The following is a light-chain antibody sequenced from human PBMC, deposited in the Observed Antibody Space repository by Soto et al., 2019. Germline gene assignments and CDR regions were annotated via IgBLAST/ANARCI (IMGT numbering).Light chain of an antibody. CDR2: GNS. Sequence: QSVLTQPPSVSGAPGQRVTISCTGSSSNIGAGYDVHWYQQLPGTAPKLLIYGNSNRPSGVPDRFSGSKSGTSASLAITGLQAEDEADYYCQSYDSSLSGLLFGGGPKLTVL. CDR1: SSNIGAGYD. J-gene: IGLJ2*01. V-gene: IGLV1-40*01. CDR3: QSYDSSLSGLL.